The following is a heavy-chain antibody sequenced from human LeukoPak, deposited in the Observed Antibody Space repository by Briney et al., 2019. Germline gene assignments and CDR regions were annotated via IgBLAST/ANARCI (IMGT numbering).Heavy chain of an antibody. D-gene: IGHD6-13*01. V-gene: IGHV3-11*01. Sequence: GGSLRLSCAASGFTFSDYYMSWIRQAPGKRLEWVSYISSSGSTIYYADSVKGRFTISRDNAKNSLYLQMNSLRAEDTAVYYCAITYSSSWYEYFQHWGQGTLVTVSS. J-gene: IGHJ1*01. CDR3: AITYSSSWYEYFQH. CDR2: ISSSGSTI. CDR1: GFTFSDYY.